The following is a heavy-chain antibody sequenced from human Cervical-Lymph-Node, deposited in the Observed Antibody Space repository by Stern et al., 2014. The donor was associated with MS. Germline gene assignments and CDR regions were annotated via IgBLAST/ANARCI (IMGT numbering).Heavy chain of an antibody. CDR2: ISWDGGST. Sequence: VQLVESGGVVVQPGGSLRLSCAASRFTFDDYPMHWVRQAPGKGLEWVSLISWDGGSTSYADSVKGRFTISRDNSKNSLYLQMNSLRTEDTALYYCAKDKGLWGSYYFDYWGQGTLVTVSS. CDR3: AKDKGLWGSYYFDY. D-gene: IGHD3-16*01. V-gene: IGHV3-43*01. CDR1: RFTFDDYP. J-gene: IGHJ4*02.